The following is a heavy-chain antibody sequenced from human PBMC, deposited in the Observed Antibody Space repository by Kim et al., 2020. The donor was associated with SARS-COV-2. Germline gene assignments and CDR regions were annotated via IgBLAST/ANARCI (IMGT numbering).Heavy chain of an antibody. V-gene: IGHV4-59*08. CDR3: ASLRGEWFGELSYYYYGMDV. Sequence: SETLSLTCTVSGGSISSYYWSWIRQPPGKGLEWIGYIYYSGSTNYNPSLKSRVTISVDTSKNQFSLKLSSVTAADTAVYYCASLRGEWFGELSYYYYGMDVWGQGTTVTVSS. J-gene: IGHJ6*02. D-gene: IGHD3-10*01. CDR2: IYYSGST. CDR1: GGSISSYY.